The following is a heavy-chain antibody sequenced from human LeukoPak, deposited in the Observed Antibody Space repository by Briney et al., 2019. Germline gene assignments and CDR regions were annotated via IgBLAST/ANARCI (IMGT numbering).Heavy chain of an antibody. CDR1: GFTFSSYS. V-gene: IGHV3-21*01. CDR2: ISSSSSYI. J-gene: IGHJ4*02. D-gene: IGHD2-8*01. CDR3: ARAPRTNGKYYFDY. Sequence: GGSLRLSCAASGFTFSSYSMNWVRQAPGKGLEWVSSISSSSSYIYYADSVKGRFTISRDNAKNSLYLQMNSLRAEDTAVNYCARAPRTNGKYYFDYWGQGTLVTVSS.